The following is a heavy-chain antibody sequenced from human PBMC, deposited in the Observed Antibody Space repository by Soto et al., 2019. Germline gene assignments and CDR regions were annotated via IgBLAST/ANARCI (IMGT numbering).Heavy chain of an antibody. V-gene: IGHV4-30-2*01. CDR1: GGSISSGGYS. CDR2: IYHSGST. D-gene: IGHD3-16*01. J-gene: IGHJ5*02. Sequence: KPSDTLSLTCAVSGGSISSGGYSWSCIRQPPGTGLEWIGYIYHSGSTYYNPSLKSRVTISVDRSKNQFSLKLSSVTAADTAVYYCARASTLGYNWFDPLGQGTLVTVSS. CDR3: ARASTLGYNWFDP.